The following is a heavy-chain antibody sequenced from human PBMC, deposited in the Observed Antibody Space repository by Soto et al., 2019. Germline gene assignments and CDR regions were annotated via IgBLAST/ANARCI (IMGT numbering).Heavy chain of an antibody. CDR2: IYFSGST. D-gene: IGHD6-19*01. CDR1: GGSISSSSYY. J-gene: IGHJ3*02. Sequence: SETLSLTCTVSGGSISSSSYYWGWIRQPPGKGLEWIGSIYFSGSTYYNPSLKSRGTLTVDTSKNQFSLKLSSVTAADTAVYYCARHGGYSSGWYDGDDAFDIWGQGTMVTVSS. CDR3: ARHGGYSSGWYDGDDAFDI. V-gene: IGHV4-39*01.